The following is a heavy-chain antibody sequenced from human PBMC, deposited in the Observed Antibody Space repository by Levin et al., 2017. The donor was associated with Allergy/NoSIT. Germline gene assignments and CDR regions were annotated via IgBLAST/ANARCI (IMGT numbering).Heavy chain of an antibody. CDR1: GGSISSYY. D-gene: IGHD6-13*01. Sequence: MASETLSLTCTVSGGSISSYYWSWIRQPPGKGLEWIGYIYSRASTNYNPSLNSRVTISLDTSKNQFSLRLRSVTAADTAVYYCARGGSSTAAAVSPLFNWGQGTLVTVSS. CDR3: ARGGSSTAAAVSPLFN. V-gene: IGHV4-59*01. J-gene: IGHJ1*01. CDR2: IYSRAST.